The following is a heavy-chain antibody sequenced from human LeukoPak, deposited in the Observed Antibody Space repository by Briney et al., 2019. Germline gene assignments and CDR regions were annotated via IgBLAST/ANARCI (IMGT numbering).Heavy chain of an antibody. CDR3: ARGLDAAIVMASY. V-gene: IGHV4-61*01. Sequence: SETLSLTCTVTGGSVSSGSYYWSWIRQPPGKGLEWIVNVFYSGSTNYNPSLRSRVTISVDTSKNQFSLKLSSVTAADTAVYYCARGLDAAIVMASYWGQGTLVTVSS. D-gene: IGHD5-18*01. CDR2: VFYSGST. CDR1: GGSVSSGSYY. J-gene: IGHJ4*02.